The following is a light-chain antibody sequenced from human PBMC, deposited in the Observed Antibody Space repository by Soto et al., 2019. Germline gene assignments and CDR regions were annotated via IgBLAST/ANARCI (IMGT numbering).Light chain of an antibody. CDR1: ISDIGAYDY. Sequence: QSALTQPASLSGSPGQSITISCTGTISDIGAYDYVSWFQQHPGKAPKLMISEVNNRPSGVSNRFSGSKSGNTAYLTISGLQVEDEAEYFCFSFTTTRTHVFGTGTKV. J-gene: IGLJ1*01. CDR3: FSFTTTRTHV. V-gene: IGLV2-14*01. CDR2: EVN.